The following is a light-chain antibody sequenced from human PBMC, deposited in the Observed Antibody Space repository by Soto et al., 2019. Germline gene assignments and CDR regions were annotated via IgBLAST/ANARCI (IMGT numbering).Light chain of an antibody. CDR1: QSISTW. CDR3: QQYNTYPLT. Sequence: IQVAQAPSTLSAKVGDRVTITCRASQSISTWLAWYQQKPGKAPKLLIYKASSLESGVPSRFSGSGSGTEFTLTISSLQPDDFATYYCQQYNTYPLTFGGGTKVDIK. V-gene: IGKV1-5*03. CDR2: KAS. J-gene: IGKJ4*01.